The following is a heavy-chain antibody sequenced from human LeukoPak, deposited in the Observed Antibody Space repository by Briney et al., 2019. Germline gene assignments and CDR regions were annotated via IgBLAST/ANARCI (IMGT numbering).Heavy chain of an antibody. J-gene: IGHJ4*02. D-gene: IGHD1-26*01. CDR2: ITYDGSNK. CDR1: GFTFSSYA. CDR3: ARGLLGAPTSYFDF. V-gene: IGHV3-30-3*01. Sequence: GGSLRLSCAASGFTFSSYAMHWVRQAPGKGLEWVAVITYDGSNKYYADSVKGRFTISRDNSKNTLYLQMNSLRAEDTAVYYCARGLLGAPTSYFDFWGQGTLVTVSS.